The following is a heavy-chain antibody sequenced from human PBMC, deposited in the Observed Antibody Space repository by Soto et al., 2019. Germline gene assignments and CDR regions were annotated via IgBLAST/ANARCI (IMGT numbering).Heavy chain of an antibody. CDR1: GGSISRYY. J-gene: IGHJ5*02. V-gene: IGHV4-59*01. CDR2: AYYSGDT. D-gene: IGHD2-8*01. Sequence: SEALSLTCSVSGGSISRYYWSWIRQPPGKGLEWIGYAYYSGDTGYNPSLQSRVTMAVDTSKNQVSLKLTSVTAADTAVYYCARDRSTYGGGGTGEVKENWFDPWGQGALVTVSS. CDR3: ARDRSTYGGGGTGEVKENWFDP.